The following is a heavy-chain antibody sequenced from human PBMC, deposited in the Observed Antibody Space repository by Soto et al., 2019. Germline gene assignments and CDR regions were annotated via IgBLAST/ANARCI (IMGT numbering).Heavy chain of an antibody. D-gene: IGHD3-22*01. J-gene: IGHJ5*02. CDR1: GASVSAGY. CDR2: MYFGGSF. Sequence: QVQLQESGPGLVKPSETLSLTCTVSGASVSAGYWSWIRQPPGKGLEWIGFMYFGGSFNYNPALTRRVSISVERSKNQFSMKVTSVTAADTAVYYCAKIYYDTTGFAVDPWGQGTLVTVSS. CDR3: AKIYYDTTGFAVDP. V-gene: IGHV4-59*02.